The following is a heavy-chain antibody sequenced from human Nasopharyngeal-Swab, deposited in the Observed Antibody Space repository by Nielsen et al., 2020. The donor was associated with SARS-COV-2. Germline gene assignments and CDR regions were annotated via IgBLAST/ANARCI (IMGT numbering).Heavy chain of an antibody. J-gene: IGHJ4*02. CDR2: INANTGNP. CDR3: ARDAVGATIGFFFY. Sequence: ASVKVSCKASGYTFTSYAMNWVRQAPGQGLEWMGWINANTGNPTYAQGFTGRFVFSLDTSVSTAYLQISSLKAEDTAVYYCARDAVGATIGFFFYWGQGTLVTVSS. D-gene: IGHD1-26*01. CDR1: GYTFTSYA. V-gene: IGHV7-4-1*02.